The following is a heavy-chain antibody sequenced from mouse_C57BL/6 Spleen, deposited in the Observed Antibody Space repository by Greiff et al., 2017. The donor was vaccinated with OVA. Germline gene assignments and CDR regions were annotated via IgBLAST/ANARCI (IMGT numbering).Heavy chain of an antibody. CDR2: IHPNSGST. V-gene: IGHV1-64*01. Sequence: VKLQQPGAELVKPGASVKLSCKASGYTFTSYWLHWVKQRPGQGLEWIGMIHPNSGSTNYNEKFKSKATLTVDKSSSTAYMQLSSLTSEDSAVYYCARYYGSSLDYWGQGTTLTVSS. CDR1: GYTFTSYW. J-gene: IGHJ2*01. CDR3: ARYYGSSLDY. D-gene: IGHD1-1*01.